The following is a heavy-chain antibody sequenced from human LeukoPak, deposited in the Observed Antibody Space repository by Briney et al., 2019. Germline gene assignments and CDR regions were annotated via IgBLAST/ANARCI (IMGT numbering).Heavy chain of an antibody. CDR3: ARDPPVLDGAFYI. V-gene: IGHV4-59*11. J-gene: IGHJ3*02. CDR1: GGAIGVHF. Sequence: PSETLSLTCTVSGGAIGVHFWNWIRQPPGKGLEWIGYVYYTGSTSYNPSFRSRVSISVDTSKNLLSLTLTSVTAADTAMYFCARDPPVLDGAFYICGQGTMVTASS. CDR2: VYYTGST. D-gene: IGHD4/OR15-4a*01.